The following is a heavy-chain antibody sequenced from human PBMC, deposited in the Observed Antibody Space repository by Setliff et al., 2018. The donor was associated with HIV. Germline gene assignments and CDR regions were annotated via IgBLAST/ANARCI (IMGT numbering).Heavy chain of an antibody. D-gene: IGHD5-12*01. V-gene: IGHV1-69*13. CDR1: GGTFSSFV. CDR2: IIPMYDTR. CDR3: ARERGSLATTTGGWFDP. J-gene: IGHJ5*02. Sequence: SVKVSCKTSGGTFSSFVITGVRQAPGQGLEWMGGIIPMYDTRNYAQKFQGRVTITADESTSTAYMELSSLRSEDTAVYYCARERGSLATTTGGWFDPWGQGTLVTVSS.